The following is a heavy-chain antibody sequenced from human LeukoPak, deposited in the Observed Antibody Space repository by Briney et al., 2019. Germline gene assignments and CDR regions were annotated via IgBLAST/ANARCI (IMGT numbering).Heavy chain of an antibody. Sequence: PSETLSLTCTVSGYSISSGYYWGWIRQPPGKGLEWIGSIYHSGSTYYNPSLKSRVTISVDTSENQFSLKLSSVTAADTAVYYCARVGYYYDSSGPLWGQGTLVTVSS. CDR3: ARVGYYYDSSGPL. J-gene: IGHJ4*02. CDR2: IYHSGST. D-gene: IGHD3-22*01. V-gene: IGHV4-38-2*02. CDR1: GYSISSGYY.